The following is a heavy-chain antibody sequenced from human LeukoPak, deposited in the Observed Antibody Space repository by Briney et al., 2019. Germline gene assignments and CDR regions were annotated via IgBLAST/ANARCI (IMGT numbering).Heavy chain of an antibody. Sequence: PGRSLRLCCAASGFTFDDQAMHWVRQVPGRGLEWVSGISWNSGSIGYGESVRGRFTISRDNAKNSLYLQMNSLRPEDTALYYCVKDMSGYFPDKSGYRSYFEDWGQGTLVTVSS. CDR3: VKDMSGYFPDKSGYRSYFED. CDR2: ISWNSGSI. D-gene: IGHD3-22*01. V-gene: IGHV3-9*01. CDR1: GFTFDDQA. J-gene: IGHJ4*02.